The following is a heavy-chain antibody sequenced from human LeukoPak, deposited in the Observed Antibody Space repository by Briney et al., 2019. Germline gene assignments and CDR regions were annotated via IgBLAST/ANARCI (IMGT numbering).Heavy chain of an antibody. CDR3: ARVRGYGGNPGY. V-gene: IGHV4-38-2*02. Sequence: SETLSLTCTVSGYSISSGYYWGWIRQPPGKGLEWIGSIYHSGSTYYNPSLKGRVTISVDASKNQFSLKLSSVTAADTAVYYCARVRGYGGNPGYWGQGTLVTVSS. CDR1: GYSISSGYY. J-gene: IGHJ4*02. CDR2: IYHSGST. D-gene: IGHD4-23*01.